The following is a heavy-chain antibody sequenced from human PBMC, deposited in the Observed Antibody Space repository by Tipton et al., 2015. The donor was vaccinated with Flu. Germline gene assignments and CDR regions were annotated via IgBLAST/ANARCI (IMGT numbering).Heavy chain of an antibody. CDR2: MYVSGST. J-gene: IGHJ4*02. CDR1: GGSMSSFY. D-gene: IGHD3-10*01. CDR3: ARGSGSGTDVTFYF. V-gene: IGHV4-4*07. Sequence: LRLSCTISGGSMSSFYWTWIRQPAGKGLEWIGRMYVSGSTKYNPSLKSRVTMSVDTSKNQSSLKLSSVTAADTAVYYCARGSGSGTDVTFYFWGQGTLVTVSS.